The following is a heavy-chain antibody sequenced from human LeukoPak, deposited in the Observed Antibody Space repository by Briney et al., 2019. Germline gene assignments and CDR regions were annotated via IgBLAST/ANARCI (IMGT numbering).Heavy chain of an antibody. V-gene: IGHV1-18*01. Sequence: VASVKVSCKASGYTFTSYAMHWVRQAPGQGLEWMGWISAYNGNTNYAQKLQGRVTMTTDTPTSTAYMELRSLRSDDTAVYYCAREGYYGSGSYYMDYWGQGTLVTVSS. D-gene: IGHD3-10*01. CDR1: GYTFTSYA. CDR3: AREGYYGSGSYYMDY. CDR2: ISAYNGNT. J-gene: IGHJ4*02.